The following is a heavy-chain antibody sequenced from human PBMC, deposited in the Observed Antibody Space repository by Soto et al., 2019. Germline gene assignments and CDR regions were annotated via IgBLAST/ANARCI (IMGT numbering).Heavy chain of an antibody. CDR1: GGTFSSYA. J-gene: IGHJ4*02. V-gene: IGHV1-69*01. CDR3: ARDLYYDSSGYPWN. D-gene: IGHD3-22*01. Sequence: QVQLVQSGAEVKKPGSSVKVSCKASGGTFSSYAISWVRQAPGQGLEWMGGIIPIFGTANYAQKFQGRVTITADESTSTDYMELSSLRSEATAVYYCARDLYYDSSGYPWNWGQGTLVTVSS. CDR2: IIPIFGTA.